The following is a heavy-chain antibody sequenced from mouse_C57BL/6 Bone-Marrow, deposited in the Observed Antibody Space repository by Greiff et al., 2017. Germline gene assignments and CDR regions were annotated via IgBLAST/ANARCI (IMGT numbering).Heavy chain of an antibody. V-gene: IGHV1-50*01. CDR2: IDPSDSYT. CDR3: ARSFISTGVATDAMDY. Sequence: QVQLQQPGAELVKPGASVKLSCKASGYTFTSYWMQWVKQRPGQGLEWIGEIDPSDSYTNYNQKFKGKATLTVDTSSSTAYMQLSSLTSEDSAVYYCARSFISTGVATDAMDYWGQGTSVTVSS. J-gene: IGHJ4*01. CDR1: GYTFTSYW. D-gene: IGHD1-1*01.